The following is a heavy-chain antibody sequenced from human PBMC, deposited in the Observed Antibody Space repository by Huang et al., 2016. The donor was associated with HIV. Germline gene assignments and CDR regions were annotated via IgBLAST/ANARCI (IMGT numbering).Heavy chain of an antibody. V-gene: IGHV3-30*18. CDR1: GFKLSGFG. CDR2: ISYDGMSQ. D-gene: IGHD2-15*01. CDR3: AKESRWFSDFDH. Sequence: QVHLVESGGGVVQPGGSLRLSFAASGFKLSGFGMHWVRQAPGNGLEWVAFISYDGMSQFYTDSGKGRFTISRDNSDNTLSLQMKGLRPDDTAVYYCAKESRWFSDFDHWGQGVLVSVSS. J-gene: IGHJ4*02.